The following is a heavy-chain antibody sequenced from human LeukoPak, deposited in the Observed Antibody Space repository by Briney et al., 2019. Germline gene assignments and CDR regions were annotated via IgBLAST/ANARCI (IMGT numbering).Heavy chain of an antibody. CDR2: ISSNGGST. CDR1: GFTFSSYA. V-gene: IGHV3-64*01. Sequence: GGSLRLSCAASGFTFSSYAMHWVRQAPGKGLEYVSAISSNGGSTYYANSVKGRFTISRDNSKNTLYLQMGSLRAEDMAVYYCARDDYYDSSGYYLGEYFQHWGQGTLVTVSS. D-gene: IGHD3-22*01. J-gene: IGHJ1*01. CDR3: ARDDYYDSSGYYLGEYFQH.